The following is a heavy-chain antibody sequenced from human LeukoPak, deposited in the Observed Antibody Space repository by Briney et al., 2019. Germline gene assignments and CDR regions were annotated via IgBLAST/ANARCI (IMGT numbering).Heavy chain of an antibody. J-gene: IGHJ4*02. CDR2: ISWNSGSI. D-gene: IGHD6-13*01. Sequence: PGRSLRLSCAASGFTFDDYAMHWVRQAPGKGLEWVSGISWNSGSIGYADSVKGRFTISRDNAKNSLYLQMNSLRAEDTALYYCAKAVSAAGTFDYFDYWGQGTLVTVSS. V-gene: IGHV3-9*01. CDR1: GFTFDDYA. CDR3: AKAVSAAGTFDYFDY.